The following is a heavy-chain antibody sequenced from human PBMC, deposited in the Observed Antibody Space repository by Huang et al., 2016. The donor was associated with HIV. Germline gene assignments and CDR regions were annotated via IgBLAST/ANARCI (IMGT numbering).Heavy chain of an antibody. Sequence: EVQLVESGGALVQPGGSLKLTCVVSGFDFSKYSMNWFRQAPGKGLVWVSYISGTRSNIYYADSVKGRFNISRDNAKNSVFLQMRSLRAEDTALYYCARTEMEYYYGSSGYYPDYWGQGTQVTVSS. V-gene: IGHV3-48*01. CDR1: GFDFSKYS. CDR2: ISGTRSNI. D-gene: IGHD3-22*01. CDR3: ARTEMEYYYGSSGYYPDY. J-gene: IGHJ4*02.